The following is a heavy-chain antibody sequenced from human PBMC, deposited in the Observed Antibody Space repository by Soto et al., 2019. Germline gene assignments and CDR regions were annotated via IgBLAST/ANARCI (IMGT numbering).Heavy chain of an antibody. Sequence: EVQLVESGGGLVKPGGSLRLSCAASGFTFSNAWMSWVRQAPGKGLEWVGRIKSKTDGGTTDYAAPVKGRFTISRDDSKNTLDLQMNSLKTEDTAVYYCTTDEEEYCSSTSCYSRDYWGQGTLVTVSS. J-gene: IGHJ4*02. D-gene: IGHD2-2*02. V-gene: IGHV3-15*01. CDR2: IKSKTDGGTT. CDR1: GFTFSNAW. CDR3: TTDEEEYCSSTSCYSRDY.